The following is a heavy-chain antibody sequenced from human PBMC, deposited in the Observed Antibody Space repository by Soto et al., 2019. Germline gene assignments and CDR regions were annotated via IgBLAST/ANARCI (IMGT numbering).Heavy chain of an antibody. J-gene: IGHJ4*02. V-gene: IGHV3-9*01. CDR2: ISWNSGSI. Sequence: EVQLVESGGGLVQPGRSLRLSCAASGFTFDDYAMHWVRQAPGKGLEWVSGISWNSGSIGYADSVKGRFTISRDNAKNSLYLQMNSLRAEDTALYYCAVRPDYWGQGILVTVSS. CDR1: GFTFDDYA. CDR3: AVRPDY.